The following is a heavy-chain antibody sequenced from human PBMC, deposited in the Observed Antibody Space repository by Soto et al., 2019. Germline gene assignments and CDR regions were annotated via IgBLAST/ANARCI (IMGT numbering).Heavy chain of an antibody. D-gene: IGHD3-10*01. V-gene: IGHV3-15*07. CDR3: ASSNYLDSGRYPQAPFDY. CDR1: GLTCTNAW. CDR2: IKTNSDGGTT. Sequence: GGSLRLSCAAAGLTCTNAWMTWVRQAPGTGLEWIGRIKTNSDGGTTDYAAPVKGRFTISRDDSQNPLYLQMSSLKNEDTALYYCASSNYLDSGRYPQAPFDYWGRGTLVTVS. J-gene: IGHJ4*02.